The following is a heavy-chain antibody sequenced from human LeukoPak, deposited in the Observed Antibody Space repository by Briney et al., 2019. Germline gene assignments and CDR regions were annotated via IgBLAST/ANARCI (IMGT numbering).Heavy chain of an antibody. V-gene: IGHV3-66*01. CDR1: GFTFSSYW. D-gene: IGHD1-26*01. Sequence: GGSLRLSCAASGFTFSSYWMHWVRQAPGKGLEWVSVIYSGGSTYYADSVKGRFAISRDNSKNTLYLQMNSLRAEDTAVYYCARDSSATGAYAWGQGTLVTVSS. CDR2: IYSGGST. CDR3: ARDSSATGAYA. J-gene: IGHJ5*02.